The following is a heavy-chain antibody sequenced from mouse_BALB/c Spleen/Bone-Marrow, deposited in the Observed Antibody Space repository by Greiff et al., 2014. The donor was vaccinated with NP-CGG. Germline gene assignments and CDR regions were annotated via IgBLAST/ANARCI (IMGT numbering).Heavy chain of an antibody. Sequence: QVQLKQSGAELVRPGSSVKISCKASGYAFRSYWMNWGEQRPGQGLEGIGQIYPGDGDTNYNGKFKGKATLTADKSSSTAYMQLSSLTSEDSAVYFCARGDGNYPFYAMDYWGQGTSVTVSS. V-gene: IGHV1-80*01. CDR1: GYAFRSYW. D-gene: IGHD2-1*01. CDR2: IYPGDGDT. CDR3: ARGDGNYPFYAMDY. J-gene: IGHJ4*01.